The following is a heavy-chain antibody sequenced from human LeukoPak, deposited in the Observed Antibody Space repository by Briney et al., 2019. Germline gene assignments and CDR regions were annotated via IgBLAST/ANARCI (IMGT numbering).Heavy chain of an antibody. V-gene: IGHV1-8*01. Sequence: GASVKVSCKASGYTFTSYDINWVRQATGQGLEWMGWMNPNSGNTGYAQKFQGRVTMTRNTSISTAYMELSSLRSEDTAVYYCVRATAKDGMVATGWFDPWGQGPLVTVSS. CDR2: MNPNSGNT. CDR1: GYTFTSYD. D-gene: IGHD5-12*01. J-gene: IGHJ5*02. CDR3: VRATAKDGMVATGWFDP.